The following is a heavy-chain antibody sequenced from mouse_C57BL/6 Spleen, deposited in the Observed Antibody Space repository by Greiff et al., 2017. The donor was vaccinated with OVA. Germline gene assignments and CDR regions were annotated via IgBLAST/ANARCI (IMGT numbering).Heavy chain of an antibody. J-gene: IGHJ4*01. D-gene: IGHD6-1*01. CDR2: IYPGSGST. CDR3: ARYEDASYDAMDY. Sequence: QVQLQQPGAELVKPGASVKMSCKASGYTFTSYWITWVKQRPGQGLEWIGDIYPGSGSTNYNEKFKSKATLTVDTSSSTAYMQLSSLTSEDSAVYYCARYEDASYDAMDYWGQGTSVTVSS. V-gene: IGHV1-55*01. CDR1: GYTFTSYW.